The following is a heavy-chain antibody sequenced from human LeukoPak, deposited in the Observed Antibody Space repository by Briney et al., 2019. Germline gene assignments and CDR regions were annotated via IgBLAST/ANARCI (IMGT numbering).Heavy chain of an antibody. CDR3: AKVGPKYYYDSSGYYYFDY. D-gene: IGHD3-22*01. J-gene: IGHJ4*02. V-gene: IGHV3-30*04. Sequence: PGRSLRLSCAASGFTFSSYVMHWVRQAPGKGLEWVAVISYDGSNKYYADSVKGRFTISRDNSKNTLYLRMNSLRAEDTAVYYCAKVGPKYYYDSSGYYYFDYWGQGTLVTVSS. CDR2: ISYDGSNK. CDR1: GFTFSSYV.